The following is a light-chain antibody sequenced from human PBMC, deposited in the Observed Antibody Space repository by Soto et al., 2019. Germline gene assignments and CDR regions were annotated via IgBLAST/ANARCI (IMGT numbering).Light chain of an antibody. V-gene: IGKV1-5*03. J-gene: IGKJ1*01. CDR2: KAS. CDR3: QQYNTWT. CDR1: QSISSW. Sequence: IQMTHSPPTLPASLGDRVTLICRASQSISSWLAWYQENPDKAPKLLIYKASTLESGVPSRFSGTGSGTEFTLTISSLQPDDFATYYCQQYNTWTFGQGTKVDI.